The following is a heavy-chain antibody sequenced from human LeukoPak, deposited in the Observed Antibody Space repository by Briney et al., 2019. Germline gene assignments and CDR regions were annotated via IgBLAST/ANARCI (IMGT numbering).Heavy chain of an antibody. D-gene: IGHD1-26*01. CDR3: ARNLLPYSGSYYNWFDP. J-gene: IGHJ5*02. CDR1: GGSISSYY. CDR2: IGLIYTTESTEST. Sequence: SETLSLTCTVSGGSISSYYWSWTRQPAGKGLEWIGRIGLIYTTESTESTNYNPSLKSRATMSVDTSKNQFSLKLTSVTAADTAVYYCARNLLPYSGSYYNWFDPWGQGTLVTVSS. V-gene: IGHV4-4*07.